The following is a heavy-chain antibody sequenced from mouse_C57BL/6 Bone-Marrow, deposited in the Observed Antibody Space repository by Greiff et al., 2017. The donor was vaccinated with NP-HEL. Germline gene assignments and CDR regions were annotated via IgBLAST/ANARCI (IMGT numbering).Heavy chain of an antibody. CDR2: IYPGDGDT. D-gene: IGHD6-2*01. V-gene: IGHV1-82*01. Sequence: QVQLQQSGPELVKPGASVKISCKASGYAFSSSWMNWVKQRPGKGLEWIGRIYPGDGDTNYNGKFKGKATLTADKSSSTAYMQLSSLTSEDSAVYFCARRRFWGTSPFYFDYWGQGTTLTVSS. CDR3: ARRRFWGTSPFYFDY. J-gene: IGHJ2*01. CDR1: GYAFSSSW.